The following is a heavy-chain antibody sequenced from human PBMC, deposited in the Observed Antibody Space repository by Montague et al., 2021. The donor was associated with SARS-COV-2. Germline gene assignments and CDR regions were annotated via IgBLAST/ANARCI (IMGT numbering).Heavy chain of an antibody. Sequence: SETLSLTYTVSGGSISSYYWSWIRKPPGKGLEWIGYMYYSGSTNYNPSLKGRVTLSVDTSKNQFSLKLSSVTAADTAVYYCARDFDYWGQGTLVTVSS. CDR1: GGSISSYY. CDR2: MYYSGST. CDR3: ARDFDY. J-gene: IGHJ4*02. V-gene: IGHV4-59*13.